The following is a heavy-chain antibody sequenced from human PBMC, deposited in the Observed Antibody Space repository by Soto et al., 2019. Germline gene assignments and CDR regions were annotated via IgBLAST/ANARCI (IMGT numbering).Heavy chain of an antibody. CDR2: INSDGSST. D-gene: IGHD1-20*01. V-gene: IGHV3-74*01. CDR1: GFTFSSYW. Sequence: EVHLVESGGGLVQPGGSLRLSCAASGFTFSSYWMHWVRQAPGKGLVWVSRINSDGSSTSDADSVKGRFTISRDNAKNTLYLQMNSLRAEDTAVYYCARGMITNWVDHWGQGTLVTVSS. J-gene: IGHJ4*02. CDR3: ARGMITNWVDH.